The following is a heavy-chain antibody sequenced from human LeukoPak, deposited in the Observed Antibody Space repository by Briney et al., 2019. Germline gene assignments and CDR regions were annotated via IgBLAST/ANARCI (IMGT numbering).Heavy chain of an antibody. Sequence: ASVKVSCKASGYTFTSYGISWVRQAPGQGLEWMGWISTDNGNTNYAQKFQGRLTMTTYTSTSTAYMELRSLRSDDTAVYYCARAQIVDSSGWHPPPWGFAPWGQGPLVSVSS. J-gene: IGHJ5*02. CDR1: GYTFTSYG. V-gene: IGHV1-18*04. CDR3: ARAQIVDSSGWHPPPWGFAP. D-gene: IGHD6-19*01. CDR2: ISTDNGNT.